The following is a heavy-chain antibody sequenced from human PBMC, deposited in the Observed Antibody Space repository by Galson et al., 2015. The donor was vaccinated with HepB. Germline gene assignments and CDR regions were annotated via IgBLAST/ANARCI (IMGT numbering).Heavy chain of an antibody. CDR3: ARADYGGNSEVGVYYYYYGMDV. V-gene: IGHV1-69*13. CDR1: GGTFSSYA. J-gene: IGHJ6*02. CDR2: IIPIFGTA. Sequence: SVKVSCKASGGTFSSYAISWVRQAPGQGLEWMGGIIPIFGTANYAQKFQGRVTITADESTSTAYMELSSLRSEDTAVYYCARADYGGNSEVGVYYYYYGMDVWGQGTTVTVSS. D-gene: IGHD4-23*01.